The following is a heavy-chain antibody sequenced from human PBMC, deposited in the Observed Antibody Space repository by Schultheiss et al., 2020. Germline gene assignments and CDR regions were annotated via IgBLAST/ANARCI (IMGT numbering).Heavy chain of an antibody. CDR1: GLTFTNYA. CDR3: ARDLYYYGSGSRRGGNWFDP. D-gene: IGHD3-10*01. J-gene: IGHJ5*02. CDR2: ISYDGTNT. Sequence: GGSLRLSCAASGLTFTNYAVHWVRQAPGKGLEWVAVISYDGTNTYYADSVKGRFTISRDNSKNTLYLQMYSLRTEDTAVYYCARDLYYYGSGSRRGGNWFDPWGQGTLVTVSS. V-gene: IGHV3-30-3*01.